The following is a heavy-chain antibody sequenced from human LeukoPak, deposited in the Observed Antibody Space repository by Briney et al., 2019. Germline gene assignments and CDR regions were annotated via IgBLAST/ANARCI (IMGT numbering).Heavy chain of an antibody. D-gene: IGHD2-15*01. J-gene: IGHJ4*02. CDR1: GYTFTCYY. V-gene: IGHV1-2*06. Sequence: GASVKVSCKASGYTFTCYYMRWVRQAPGQGLEWMGRINPNSGGTNYAQQFQGRVTITTYTAISTAYMELSRLRSDDTAVYYCPSDRLGYCSGGSCYFKDYWGQGTLVTVSS. CDR2: INPNSGGT. CDR3: PSDRLGYCSGGSCYFKDY.